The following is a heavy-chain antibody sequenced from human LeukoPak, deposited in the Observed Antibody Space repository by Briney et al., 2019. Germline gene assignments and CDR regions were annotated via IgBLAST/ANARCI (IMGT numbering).Heavy chain of an antibody. CDR3: ARAPKYYYMDV. J-gene: IGHJ6*03. Sequence: SETLSLTCTVSGASMFNYYWTWIRQSPGKGLEWIGFNHYSGGTSYKPSLKSRVTISIDTTKNQFSLKLTSVTAADTAVYYCARAPKYYYMDVWGKGTRVTVSS. V-gene: IGHV4-59*01. CDR1: GASMFNYY. CDR2: NHYSGGT.